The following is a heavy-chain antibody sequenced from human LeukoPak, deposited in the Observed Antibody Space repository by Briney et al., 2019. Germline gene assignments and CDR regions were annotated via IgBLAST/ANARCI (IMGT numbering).Heavy chain of an antibody. Sequence: GGSLRLSCAASGFTFSTYTMNWVRQAPGKGLEWVSSISSTSTYIYYADSVKGRFTISRDNAETSLYLQMNSLRGEDAAVYYCARGGKNAFDSWGQGKMVIVSS. CDR2: ISSTSTYI. CDR1: GFTFSTYT. J-gene: IGHJ3*02. D-gene: IGHD3-10*01. CDR3: ARGGKNAFDS. V-gene: IGHV3-21*01.